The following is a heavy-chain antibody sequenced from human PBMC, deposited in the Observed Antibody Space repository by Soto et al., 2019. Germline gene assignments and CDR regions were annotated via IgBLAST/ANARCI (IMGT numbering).Heavy chain of an antibody. V-gene: IGHV3-30-3*01. CDR3: VRDQDEYSYGYGLSGY. D-gene: IGHD5-18*01. J-gene: IGHJ4*02. CDR2: ISYDGSNK. Sequence: QVQLVESGGGVVQPGRSLRLSCAASGFTFSSYAMHWVRQAPGKGLEWVAVISYDGSNKYYADSVKGRFTISRDNSKNTLYLQMNCLRAEDTAVYYCVRDQDEYSYGYGLSGYWGQGTLVTVSS. CDR1: GFTFSSYA.